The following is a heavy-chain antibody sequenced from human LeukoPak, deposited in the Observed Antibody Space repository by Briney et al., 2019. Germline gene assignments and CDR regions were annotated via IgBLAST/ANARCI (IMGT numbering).Heavy chain of an antibody. V-gene: IGHV1-8*01. CDR3: ARNRGSRGSDWFDP. CDR2: MNPNSGNT. D-gene: IGHD2-15*01. J-gene: IGHJ5*02. CDR1: GYTFTSYD. Sequence: GASVKVSCKASGYTFTSYDINWVRQATGQGLEWMGWMNPNSGNTGYAQKFQGRVTMARNTSISTAYMELSSLRSEDTAVYYCARNRGSRGSDWFDPWGQGTLVTVSS.